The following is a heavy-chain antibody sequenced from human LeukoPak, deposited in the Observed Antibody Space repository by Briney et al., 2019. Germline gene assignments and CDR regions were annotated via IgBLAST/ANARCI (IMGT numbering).Heavy chain of an antibody. Sequence: SETLSLTCTVSGGSISSSSYYWGWIRQPPGKGLEWIGSIFYSGSTYYNPSLRSRVTVSVDTSKNQFSLKLSSVTAADTAVYYCARDNSVRDEAWWFNPWGQGTLVTVSS. CDR1: GGSISSSSYY. D-gene: IGHD5-24*01. CDR2: IFYSGST. V-gene: IGHV4-39*07. J-gene: IGHJ5*02. CDR3: ARDNSVRDEAWWFNP.